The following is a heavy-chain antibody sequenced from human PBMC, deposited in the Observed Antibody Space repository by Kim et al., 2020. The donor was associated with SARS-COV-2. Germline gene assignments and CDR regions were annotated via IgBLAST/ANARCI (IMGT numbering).Heavy chain of an antibody. Sequence: KGRFTISRDNSKNPLYLQMNSLRAEDTAVYYRAKVGATQNYYYYYGMDVWGQGTTVTVSS. J-gene: IGHJ6*02. CDR3: AKVGATQNYYYYYGMDV. D-gene: IGHD3-16*01. V-gene: IGHV3-30*02.